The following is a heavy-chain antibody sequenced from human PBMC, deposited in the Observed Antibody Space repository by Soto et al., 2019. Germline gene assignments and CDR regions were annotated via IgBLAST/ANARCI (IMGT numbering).Heavy chain of an antibody. J-gene: IGHJ4*02. CDR3: GVVVVPAAVHY. CDR1: SASISATNW. Sequence: QVQLQESGPGLVKPSGTLSLTCAVSSASISATNWWSWVRQPPGKGLEWIGQIYHSGSTNYNPSLKSRVTISVATSKNQFSLDLSSVTAADTAVYYCGVVVVPAAVHYWGQGTLVTVSS. CDR2: IYHSGST. D-gene: IGHD2-2*01. V-gene: IGHV4-4*02.